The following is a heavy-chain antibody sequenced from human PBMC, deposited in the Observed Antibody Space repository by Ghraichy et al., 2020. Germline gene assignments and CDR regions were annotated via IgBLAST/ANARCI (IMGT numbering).Heavy chain of an antibody. CDR2: IYSGGST. V-gene: IGHV3-53*01. CDR3: ARESFDYYGSGKYYYYGMDV. CDR1: GFTVSSNY. J-gene: IGHJ6*02. D-gene: IGHD3-10*01. Sequence: GGSLRLSCAASGFTVSSNYMSWVRQAPGKGLEWVSVIYSGGSTYYADSVKGRFTISRDNSKNTLYLQMNSLRAEDTAVYYCARESFDYYGSGKYYYYGMDVWGQGTTVTVSS.